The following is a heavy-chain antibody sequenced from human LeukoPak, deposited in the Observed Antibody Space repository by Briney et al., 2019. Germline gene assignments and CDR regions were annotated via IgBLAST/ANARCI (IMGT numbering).Heavy chain of an antibody. D-gene: IGHD5-18*01. J-gene: IGHJ6*03. V-gene: IGHV3-9*01. Sequence: GRSLRLSCAASGFTFDDYAMHWVRQAPGKGLEWVSGISWNSGSIGYEDSVKGRFTISRDNAKNSLYLQMNSLRTEDTALYYCAKGDTAMVYYYMDVWAKGPRSPSP. CDR1: GFTFDDYA. CDR3: AKGDTAMVYYYMDV. CDR2: ISWNSGSI.